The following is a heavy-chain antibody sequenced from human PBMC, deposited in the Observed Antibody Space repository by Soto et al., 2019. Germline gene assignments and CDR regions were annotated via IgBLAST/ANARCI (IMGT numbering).Heavy chain of an antibody. CDR1: GVTFSRYA. J-gene: IGHJ6*01. CDR3: AKDIAPRFILGDTLVYPYYYYDKRV. Sequence: RLSCAASGVTFSRYAMSWGRQSPGKGLEWVSAINGSGGSTYYADSVEERFTISRDNSKNTMYLQMNSLRAEDTAVYYCAKDIAPRFILGDTLVYPYYYYDKRVRGKGTTVTVSS. V-gene: IGHV3-23*01. D-gene: IGHD1-26*01. CDR2: INGSGGST.